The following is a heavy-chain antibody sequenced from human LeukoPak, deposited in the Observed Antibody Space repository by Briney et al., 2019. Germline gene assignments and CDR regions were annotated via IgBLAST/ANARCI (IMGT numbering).Heavy chain of an antibody. Sequence: GGSLRVSCAASTFTVSTNYMSWVRQAPGKGLEWVSLISSGGSTYYADSVKGRFTISRDNSRNTLYLQMNSLRAEDTAVYYCARDGGGYCNSSSCYGGAFDIWGQGTMVTVSS. CDR2: ISSGGST. CDR3: ARDGGGYCNSSSCYGGAFDI. V-gene: IGHV3-53*01. J-gene: IGHJ3*02. D-gene: IGHD2-2*01. CDR1: TFTVSTNY.